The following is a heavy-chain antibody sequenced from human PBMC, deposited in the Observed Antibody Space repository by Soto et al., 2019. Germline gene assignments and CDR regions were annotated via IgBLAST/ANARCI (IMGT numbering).Heavy chain of an antibody. CDR3: ARGWSVTAPGGANYFYYGMDV. Sequence: ASVKVSCTASGYTFTTYGISWVRQAPGQGLEWMGWTSVYNGKTNYAQNLQGRVTMTTDTSTSTAYMELRSLRADDTAVYYCARGWSVTAPGGANYFYYGMDVWGQGTTVTVSS. D-gene: IGHD4-4*01. CDR2: TSVYNGKT. CDR1: GYTFTTYG. J-gene: IGHJ6*02. V-gene: IGHV1-18*01.